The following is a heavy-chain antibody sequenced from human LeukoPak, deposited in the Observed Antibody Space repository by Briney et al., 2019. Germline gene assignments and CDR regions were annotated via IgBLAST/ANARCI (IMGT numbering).Heavy chain of an antibody. CDR2: IIPIFGTA. Sequence: GASVKVSCKASGGTFSSYAISWVRQAPGQGLEWMGGIIPIFGTANYAQKFQGRVTITTDESTSTAYMELSSLRSEDTAVYYCASRRKKQQLDYFDDWGQGTLVTVSS. CDR3: ASRRKKQQLDYFDD. V-gene: IGHV1-69*05. CDR1: GGTFSSYA. J-gene: IGHJ4*02. D-gene: IGHD6-13*01.